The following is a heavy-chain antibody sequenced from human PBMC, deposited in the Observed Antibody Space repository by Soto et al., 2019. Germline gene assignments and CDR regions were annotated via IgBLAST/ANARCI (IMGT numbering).Heavy chain of an antibody. D-gene: IGHD2-15*01. Sequence: SETLSLTCTVSGGSISSYYWSWIRQPPGKGLEWIGYIYYSGSTNYNPSLKSRVTISVDTSKNQFSLKLSSVTAADTAVYYCARTRDQYCSDGNCYYYYYMDVWGKGTTVTVSS. CDR2: IYYSGST. CDR3: ARTRDQYCSDGNCYYYYYMDV. J-gene: IGHJ6*03. CDR1: GGSISSYY. V-gene: IGHV4-59*08.